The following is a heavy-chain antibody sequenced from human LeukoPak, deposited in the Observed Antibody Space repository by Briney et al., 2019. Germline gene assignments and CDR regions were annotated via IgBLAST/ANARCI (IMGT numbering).Heavy chain of an antibody. Sequence: PSETLSLTCTVSGGSISSYYWSWIRQPAGKGLEWIGRIYTSGSTNYNPSLKSRVTISVDTSKNQFSLKLSSVTAADTAVYYCARVTGYIVEDYFDYWGQGTLVTVSS. D-gene: IGHD3-22*01. CDR2: IYTSGST. V-gene: IGHV4-4*07. CDR1: GGSISSYY. J-gene: IGHJ4*02. CDR3: ARVTGYIVEDYFDY.